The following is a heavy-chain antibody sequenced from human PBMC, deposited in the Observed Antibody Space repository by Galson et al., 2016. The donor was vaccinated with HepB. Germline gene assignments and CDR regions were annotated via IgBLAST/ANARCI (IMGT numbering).Heavy chain of an antibody. CDR1: GFTFSSNW. V-gene: IGHV3-7*04. CDR3: ARARIAALGTGAFDM. Sequence: SLRLSCAASGFTFSSNWMSWVRQSPGKGLEWVGNIKPDGSGKYYADSVKGRFTISRDNAENSLYLQMDSLTAEDTAMYYCARARIAALGTGAFDMWGQGTMVTVSS. CDR2: IKPDGSGK. J-gene: IGHJ3*02. D-gene: IGHD6-13*01.